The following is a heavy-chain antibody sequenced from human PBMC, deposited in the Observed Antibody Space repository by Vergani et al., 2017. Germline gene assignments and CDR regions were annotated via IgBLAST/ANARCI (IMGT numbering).Heavy chain of an antibody. CDR2: IDHTGRP. D-gene: IGHD4-11*01. CDR3: ARVNTETNGHLYYDDYMDV. CDR1: GGSFTSYH. Sequence: QVQLQQWGGGLLKPSETLSLTCVVNGGSFTSYHWTWIRPSPGEGLEWVGDIDHTGRPDYNPSLKSRLTMSVDKSRNQFSLTLNSVTATDTAIYFCARVNTETNGHLYYDDYMDVWGEGTAVTVS. J-gene: IGHJ6*03. V-gene: IGHV4-34*01.